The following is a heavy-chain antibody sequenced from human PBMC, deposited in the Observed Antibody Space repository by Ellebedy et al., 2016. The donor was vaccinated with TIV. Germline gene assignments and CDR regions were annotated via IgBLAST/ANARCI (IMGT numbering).Heavy chain of an antibody. Sequence: AASVTVSCKASGGTFSSYSISWVRQPPGQGLEWMGGIIPIFGSANYAQKFQGRVTITADESTSTAYMELSSLRSEDTAVYYCASGGNYYDSSGLFDPWGQGTLVTVSS. CDR1: GGTFSSYS. CDR3: ASGGNYYDSSGLFDP. D-gene: IGHD3-22*01. V-gene: IGHV1-69*13. CDR2: IIPIFGSA. J-gene: IGHJ5*02.